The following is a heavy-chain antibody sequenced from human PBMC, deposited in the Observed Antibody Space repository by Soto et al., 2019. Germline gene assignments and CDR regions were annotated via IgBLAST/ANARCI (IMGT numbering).Heavy chain of an antibody. CDR2: IYPGDSDT. J-gene: IGHJ4*02. Sequence: GESLKISCKGSGYSFTSYWIGWVRQMPGKGLEWMGIIYPGDSDTRYSPSFQGQVTISANKSISTAYLQWSSLKASDTAMYYCASVLDYYGSGSYYNGVGGIWYWGQGTLVTVSS. V-gene: IGHV5-51*01. D-gene: IGHD3-10*01. CDR1: GYSFTSYW. CDR3: ASVLDYYGSGSYYNGVGGIWY.